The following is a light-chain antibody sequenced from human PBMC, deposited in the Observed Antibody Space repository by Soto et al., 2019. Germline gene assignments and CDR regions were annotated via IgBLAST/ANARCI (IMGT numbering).Light chain of an antibody. J-gene: IGKJ5*01. CDR3: PQRFTGPIT. CDR2: EAS. V-gene: IGKV3-11*01. Sequence: EIVLTQSPATLYLSPGERATLSCRASQSVTNYLAWNQQKPGQAPRRLISEASSMATGIPARFSGSGSGTDFTLAISSLEPEDFAVYYCPQRFTGPITFGHGTRLEIK. CDR1: QSVTNY.